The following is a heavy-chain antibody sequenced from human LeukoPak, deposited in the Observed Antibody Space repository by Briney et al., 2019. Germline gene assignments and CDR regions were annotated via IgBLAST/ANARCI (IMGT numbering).Heavy chain of an antibody. Sequence: EXLSLTCTVSGGSISSYYWSWIRQPAGKGLEWIGRIYTSGSTNYNPSLTSRVTMSVDTSKNQFSLKLSSVTTADTAVYYCARDQVAGTMYYFDYWGQGTLVTVSS. CDR3: ARDQVAGTMYYFDY. V-gene: IGHV4-4*07. D-gene: IGHD6-19*01. CDR2: IYTSGST. CDR1: GGSISSYY. J-gene: IGHJ4*02.